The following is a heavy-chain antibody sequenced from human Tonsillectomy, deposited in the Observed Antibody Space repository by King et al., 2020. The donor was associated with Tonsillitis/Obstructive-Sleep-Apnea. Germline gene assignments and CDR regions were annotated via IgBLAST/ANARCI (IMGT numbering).Heavy chain of an antibody. V-gene: IGHV3-13*01. Sequence: EVQLVESGGGLVQPGGSLRLSCAASGFTFSSYDMHWVRQATGKGLEWVSAIGTAGDTYYPGSVKGRFTISRENAKNSLYLQMNSLRAGDTAVYYCARGSCGGGSCHSSNYYYYMDVWGKGTTVTVSS. CDR1: GFTFSSYD. CDR3: ARGSCGGGSCHSSNYYYYMDV. J-gene: IGHJ6*03. CDR2: IGTAGDT. D-gene: IGHD2-15*01.